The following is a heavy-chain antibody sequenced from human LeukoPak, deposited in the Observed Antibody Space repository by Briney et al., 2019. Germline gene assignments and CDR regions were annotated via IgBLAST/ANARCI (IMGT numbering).Heavy chain of an antibody. CDR1: GVTLNSDW. D-gene: IGHD1-26*01. J-gene: IGHJ4*02. CDR3: VRGGSRLNDLSH. V-gene: IGHV3-74*03. Sequence: GGALRLSCADGGVTLNSDWRKWEGQAQGQGGGWVSCIKNDGRTETYADSVKGRFTISRDNAKSTVYLQMNSLRLEDTAVYFCVRGGSRLNDLSHWGQGTLVTVSS. CDR2: IKNDGRTE.